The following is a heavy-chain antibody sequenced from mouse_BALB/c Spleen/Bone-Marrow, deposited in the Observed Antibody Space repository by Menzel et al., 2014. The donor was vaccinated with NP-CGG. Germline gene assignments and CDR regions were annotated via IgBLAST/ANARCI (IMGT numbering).Heavy chain of an antibody. CDR1: GYTFTDYC. CDR3: ARGITTAAFAY. V-gene: IGHV1-84*02. D-gene: IGHD1-2*01. J-gene: IGHJ3*01. Sequence: LVESGASVKISCKASGYTFTDYCINWVKQKPGQGLEWIGWIYPRNNNTKYNERFKDKATLTVDTPSSTAYMQLSSLASEDTAVYFCARGITTAAFAYWGQGTLVTVSA. CDR2: IYPRNNNT.